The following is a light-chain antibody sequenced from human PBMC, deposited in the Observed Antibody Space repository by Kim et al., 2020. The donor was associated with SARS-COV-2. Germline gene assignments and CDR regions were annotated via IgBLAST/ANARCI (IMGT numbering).Light chain of an antibody. CDR1: TSNIGAGYE. V-gene: IGLV1-40*01. J-gene: IGLJ3*02. Sequence: GVTIPCTGTTSNIGAGYELNEYQQLPVTAPKVLIYNNNNRPSGVPDRFSGSKSGTSASLAITGLQTEDESNYYCQSYDSNLSAWVFGGGTQLTVL. CDR2: NNN. CDR3: QSYDSNLSAWV.